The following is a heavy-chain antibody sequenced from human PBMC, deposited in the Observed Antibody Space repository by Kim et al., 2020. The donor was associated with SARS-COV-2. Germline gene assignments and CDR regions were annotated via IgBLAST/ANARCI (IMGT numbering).Heavy chain of an antibody. V-gene: IGHV4-34*01. CDR2: INHSGST. CDR1: GGSFSGYY. CDR3: ARGDTGSVRGIIDY. D-gene: IGHD3-10*01. J-gene: IGHJ4*02. Sequence: SETLSLTCAVYGGSFSGYYWSWIRQPPGKELEWIGEINHSGSTSYNPSLKSRVTISVDTSKNQFSLKLSSVTAADTAVYYCARGDTGSVRGIIDYWGLGTLVTVSS.